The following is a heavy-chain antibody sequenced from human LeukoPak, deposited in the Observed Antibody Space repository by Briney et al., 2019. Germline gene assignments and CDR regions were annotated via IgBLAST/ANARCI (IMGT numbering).Heavy chain of an antibody. CDR2: INPNSGGT. CDR3: ARDIVSSFLKGATVTHVFDY. CDR1: GYTFTGYY. V-gene: IGHV1-2*04. D-gene: IGHD4-17*01. Sequence: ASVKVSCKASGYTFTGYYIHWVRQAPGQGLEWMGWINPNSGGTNYTQKFQGWVTMTRDTSISTVYMELSRLRSDDTAVYYCARDIVSSFLKGATVTHVFDYWGQGTLVTVSS. J-gene: IGHJ4*02.